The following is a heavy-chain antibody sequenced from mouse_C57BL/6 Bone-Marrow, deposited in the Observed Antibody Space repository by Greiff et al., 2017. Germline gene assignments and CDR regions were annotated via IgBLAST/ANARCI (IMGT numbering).Heavy chain of an antibody. D-gene: IGHD4-1*01. V-gene: IGHV1-26*01. CDR3: ARMGRDY. CDR1: GYTFTDYY. J-gene: IGHJ2*01. Sequence: VQLQQSGPELVKPGASVKISCKASGYTFTDYYMNWVKQSHGKSLEWIGDINPNNGGTSYNQKFKGKATLTVDKSSSTAYMELRSLTSEDSAVYYCARMGRDYWGQGTTLTVSS. CDR2: INPNNGGT.